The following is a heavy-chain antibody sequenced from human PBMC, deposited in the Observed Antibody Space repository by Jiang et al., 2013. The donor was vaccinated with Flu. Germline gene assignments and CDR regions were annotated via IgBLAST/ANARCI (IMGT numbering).Heavy chain of an antibody. V-gene: IGHV4-39*01. CDR1: GGSISSNNYY. CDR3: ARQGNYYESNGYWGY. CDR2: IYSSGT. J-gene: IGHJ4*02. Sequence: PGLVKPSETLSLTCTVSGGSISSNNYYWGWIRQPPGKGLEWIGTIYSSGTFYNPSLKSRVTMSVDTSKNQFSLNLTSVTAADTAVYYCARQGNYYESNGYWGYWGQGTLVTVSS. D-gene: IGHD3-22*01.